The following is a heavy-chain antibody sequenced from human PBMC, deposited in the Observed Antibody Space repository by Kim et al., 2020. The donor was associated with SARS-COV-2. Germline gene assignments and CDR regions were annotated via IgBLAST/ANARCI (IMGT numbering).Heavy chain of an antibody. J-gene: IGHJ6*02. V-gene: IGHV3-33*01. CDR3: ARDRGALLTYYYGMDF. Sequence: GGSLRLSCAASGFTFSAYGMHWVRQAPGKGLEWVAVLWYDGSASYYADSVKGRFSISSDKSKNTLYLQMNSLRVEDTAVYYCARDRGALLTYYYGMDFWGQGTTVSVSS. CDR2: LWYDGSAS. D-gene: IGHD3-10*01. CDR1: GFTFSAYG.